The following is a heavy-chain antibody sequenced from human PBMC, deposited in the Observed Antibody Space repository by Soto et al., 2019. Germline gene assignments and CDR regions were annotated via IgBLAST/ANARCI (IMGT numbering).Heavy chain of an antibody. CDR1: GYTFTSYS. Sequence: ASVKVSCKASGYTFTSYSMHWVRQAPGQGLEWMGIINPSGGSTSYAQKFQGRVTMTRDTSTSTVYMELSSLRSEDTAVYYCARDPSWYCSGGSCTEVGDYWGQGTLVTVSS. V-gene: IGHV1-46*01. J-gene: IGHJ4*02. CDR3: ARDPSWYCSGGSCTEVGDY. CDR2: INPSGGST. D-gene: IGHD2-15*01.